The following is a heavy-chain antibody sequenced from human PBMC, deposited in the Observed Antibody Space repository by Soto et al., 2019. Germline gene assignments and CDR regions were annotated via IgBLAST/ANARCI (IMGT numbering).Heavy chain of an antibody. CDR2: INAGNGNT. J-gene: IGHJ4*02. Sequence: ASVKVSCKASGYTFTSYAMHWVRQAPGQRLEWMGWINAGNGNTKYSQKFQGRVTMTTDTSSSTAYMELRSLGSDDTAVYYCARDPSNSSGYYQFFDYWGQGTLVTVSS. D-gene: IGHD3-22*01. CDR1: GYTFTSYA. V-gene: IGHV1-3*01. CDR3: ARDPSNSSGYYQFFDY.